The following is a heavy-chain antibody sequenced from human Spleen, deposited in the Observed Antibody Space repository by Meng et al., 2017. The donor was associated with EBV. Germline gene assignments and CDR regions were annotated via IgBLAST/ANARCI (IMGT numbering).Heavy chain of an antibody. J-gene: IGHJ4*02. CDR3: ATVTSGFGELLPEY. D-gene: IGHD3-10*01. CDR2: LDPEDDET. Sequence: QVQLVQSGAEVKKPGASVKVSCKVSGYTLTEVSIHWVRQAPGRGLEWMGGLDPEDDETIYAQKFQGRVTMTEDTSTDTAYMSLSSLRSEDTAVYYCATVTSGFGELLPEYWGQGTLVTVSS. CDR1: GYTLTEVS. V-gene: IGHV1-24*01.